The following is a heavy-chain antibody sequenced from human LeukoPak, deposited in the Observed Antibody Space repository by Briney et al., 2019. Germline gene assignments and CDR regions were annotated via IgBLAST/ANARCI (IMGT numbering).Heavy chain of an antibody. CDR3: ARHGSSGFGY. Sequence: SETLSLTCTVSGGSISSSSYYWGWIRQPPGKGLEWIGSIYYSGSTYYNPSLKSRVTISVDTSKNQFSLKLSSVTAADTAVYYCARHGSSGFGYWGQGTLVTVSS. J-gene: IGHJ4*02. CDR2: IYYSGST. D-gene: IGHD6-19*01. CDR1: GGSISSSSYY. V-gene: IGHV4-39*01.